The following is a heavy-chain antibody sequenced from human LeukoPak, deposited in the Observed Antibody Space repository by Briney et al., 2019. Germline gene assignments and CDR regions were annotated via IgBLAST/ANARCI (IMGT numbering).Heavy chain of an antibody. Sequence: GRSLRLSCTASGFTFSSYAMNWVRQAPGKGLEWVSGIGAGGTFTYYADSVKGRFTIFRDNSRNTLYLQMNSLRAEDTAVYYCAKDRGVWAFDIWGQGTMVTVSS. CDR1: GFTFSSYA. D-gene: IGHD3-10*01. CDR3: AKDRGVWAFDI. V-gene: IGHV3-23*01. CDR2: IGAGGTFT. J-gene: IGHJ3*02.